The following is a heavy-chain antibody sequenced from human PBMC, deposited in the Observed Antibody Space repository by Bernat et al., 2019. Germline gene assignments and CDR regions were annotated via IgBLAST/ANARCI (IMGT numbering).Heavy chain of an antibody. Sequence: QVQLVESGGGVVQPGRSLRLSCAASGFTFSSYGMHWVRQAPGKGLEWVAVIWYDGSNKYNEDSVKGRFTISRDNSKNTLYLQMNSLRAEDTAVYYWSRDAAHYGDYGFWGDAFDIWGQGTMVTVSS. D-gene: IGHD4-17*01. J-gene: IGHJ3*02. V-gene: IGHV3-33*01. CDR1: GFTFSSYG. CDR3: SRDAAHYGDYGFWGDAFDI. CDR2: IWYDGSNK.